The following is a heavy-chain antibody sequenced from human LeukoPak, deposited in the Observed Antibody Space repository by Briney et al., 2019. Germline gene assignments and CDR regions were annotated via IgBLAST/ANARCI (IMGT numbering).Heavy chain of an antibody. D-gene: IGHD2-2*01. CDR2: INWNGGST. Sequence: GGSLRLSCAASGFTFDDYGMSWVRQAPGKGLEWVSGINWNGGSTGYADSVKGRFTISRDNAKNSLYLQMNSLRAEGTAVYYCARGVPAAMVEYFQHWGQGTLVTVSS. CDR1: GFTFDDYG. V-gene: IGHV3-20*04. CDR3: ARGVPAAMVEYFQH. J-gene: IGHJ1*01.